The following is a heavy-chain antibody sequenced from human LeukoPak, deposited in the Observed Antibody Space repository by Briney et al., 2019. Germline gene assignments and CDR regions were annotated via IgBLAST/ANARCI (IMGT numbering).Heavy chain of an antibody. J-gene: IGHJ4*02. D-gene: IGHD2-8*01. CDR3: ARLKDDVTKLDY. V-gene: IGHV3-7*01. Sequence: GGALTLSCAGSGFAFGRYWMSWVCQAPGKGLEWVASINQGGSRLHYLDSVTGRFIISRDDAQNSLFLQMTRLRVDDTAVYYCARLKDDVTKLDYWGQGTLVSVSS. CDR2: INQGGSRL. CDR1: GFAFGRYW.